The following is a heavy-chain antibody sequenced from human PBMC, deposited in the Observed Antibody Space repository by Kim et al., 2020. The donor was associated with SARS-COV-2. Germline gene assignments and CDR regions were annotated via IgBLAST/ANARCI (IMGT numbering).Heavy chain of an antibody. Sequence: GGSLRLSCAASGFTFSSYAMSWVRQAPGKGLEWVSAISGSGGSTYYADSVKGRFTISRDNSKNTLYLQMNSLRAEDTAVYYCAKWSGAVAVESREFDYWGQGTLVTVSS. CDR1: GFTFSSYA. V-gene: IGHV3-23*01. CDR3: AKWSGAVAVESREFDY. D-gene: IGHD6-19*01. CDR2: ISGSGGST. J-gene: IGHJ4*02.